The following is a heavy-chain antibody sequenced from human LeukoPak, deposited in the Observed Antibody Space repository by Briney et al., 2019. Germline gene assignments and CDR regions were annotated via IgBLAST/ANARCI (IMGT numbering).Heavy chain of an antibody. V-gene: IGHV1-2*02. J-gene: IGHJ4*02. CDR3: ARARGVKYSISWDGGPLDY. CDR2: INPNSGGT. CDR1: AYTFTGYY. D-gene: IGHD6-13*01. Sequence: GASVKVPCKASAYTFTGYYMHWVRQAPGQGLDWMGWINPNSGGTNYAQKFQGRVTMTRDTSISTAYMELSRLRSDDTAVYYCARARGVKYSISWDGGPLDYWGQGTLVTVSS.